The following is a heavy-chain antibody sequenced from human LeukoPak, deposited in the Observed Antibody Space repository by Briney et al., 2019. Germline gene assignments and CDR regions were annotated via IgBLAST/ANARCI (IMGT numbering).Heavy chain of an antibody. Sequence: GGSLRLSCAASGFSFSDYGMHWVRQAPGKGLEWVAVIFHLGTNKYYEDSVKGRVGISRDDSKDTVYLQLNSLRAEDTAVYYCARAPTSGYDTTYYYAMDVWGQGTTVNVS. CDR1: GFSFSDYG. D-gene: IGHD5-12*01. CDR2: IFHLGTNK. CDR3: ARAPTSGYDTTYYYAMDV. V-gene: IGHV3-33*03. J-gene: IGHJ6*02.